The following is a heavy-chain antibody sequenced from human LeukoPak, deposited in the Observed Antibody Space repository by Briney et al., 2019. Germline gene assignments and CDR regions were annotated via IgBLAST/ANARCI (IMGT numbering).Heavy chain of an antibody. CDR1: GFTFSSYA. CDR2: ISGSGGST. J-gene: IGHJ4*02. Sequence: GGSLRLSCAASGFTFSSYAMSWVRQAPGKGLEWVSAISGSGGSTYYADSVKGRFTISRDNSKNTLYLQMNSLRAEDTAVYYCAKVPYYDILTGYPIPYYFDYWGQGTLVTVSS. D-gene: IGHD3-9*01. V-gene: IGHV3-23*01. CDR3: AKVPYYDILTGYPIPYYFDY.